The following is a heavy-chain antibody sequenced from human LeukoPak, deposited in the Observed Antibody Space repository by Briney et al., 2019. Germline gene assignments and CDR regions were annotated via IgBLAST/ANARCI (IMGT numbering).Heavy chain of an antibody. CDR1: GGSVISTNW. D-gene: IGHD3-3*01. Sequence: SETLSLTCGVSGGSVISTNWWTWVRQPPGKGLEWIGEVHLGGSTNYNPSLGSRLTMSVDLSENQVSLKLTSVTAADTAVYYCAREGGFYRPLDYSGQGTLVTVSS. CDR2: VHLGGST. J-gene: IGHJ4*02. CDR3: AREGGFYRPLDY. V-gene: IGHV4-4*02.